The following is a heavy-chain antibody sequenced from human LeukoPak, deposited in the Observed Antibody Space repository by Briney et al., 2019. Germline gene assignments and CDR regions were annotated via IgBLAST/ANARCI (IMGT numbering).Heavy chain of an antibody. CDR2: ISYDGSNK. J-gene: IGHJ4*02. CDR1: GFTFSSYG. D-gene: IGHD3-22*01. Sequence: PGGSLRLSCAASGFTFSSYGMHWVRQAPGKGLEWVAVISYDGSNKYYADSVKGRFTISRDNSKNTLYLQMNSLRAEDTAVYYCAKDPYGGSSGAWGQGTLVTVSS. V-gene: IGHV3-30*18. CDR3: AKDPYGGSSGA.